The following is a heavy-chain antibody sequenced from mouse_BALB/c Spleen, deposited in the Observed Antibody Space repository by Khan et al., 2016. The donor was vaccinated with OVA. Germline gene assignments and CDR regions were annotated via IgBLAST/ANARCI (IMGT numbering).Heavy chain of an antibody. J-gene: IGHJ4*01. CDR3: AKFTPDYYSMDY. CDR1: GFSLTSYG. Sequence: QVQLKESGPGLVAPSQSLSITCTVSGFSLTSYGVSWVRQPPGKGLEWLGVIWGDGSTNYHSTLISRLIISKDNSKSQVFLKLTGLQTDDTATYYCAKFTPDYYSMDYWGQGTSVTVSS. V-gene: IGHV2-3*01. D-gene: IGHD1-1*01. CDR2: IWGDGST.